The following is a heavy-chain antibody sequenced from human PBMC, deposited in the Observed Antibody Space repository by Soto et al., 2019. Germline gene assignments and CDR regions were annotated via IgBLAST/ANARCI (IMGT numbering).Heavy chain of an antibody. J-gene: IGHJ6*02. V-gene: IGHV3-30*18. CDR1: GFTFSSYG. CDR2: ISYDGSNK. CDR3: AKDHPHGMHSSGDYGMDV. Sequence: PEGSLRLSCAASGFTFSSYGMHWVRQAPGKGLEWVAVISYDGSNKYYADSVTGRFTISRDNSKNTLYLQMNSLRAEDTAVYYCAKDHPHGMHSSGDYGMDVWGQGTTVTVSS. D-gene: IGHD6-19*01.